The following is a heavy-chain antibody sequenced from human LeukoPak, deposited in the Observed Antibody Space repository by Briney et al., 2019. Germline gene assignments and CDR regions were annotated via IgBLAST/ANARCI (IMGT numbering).Heavy chain of an antibody. V-gene: IGHV3-7*01. CDR3: ARDEGVWSGSDH. J-gene: IGHJ4*02. CDR1: GFTVSSNS. CDR2: IRPDGSEK. Sequence: PGGSLRLSCTVSGFTVSSNSMSWVRQAPGKGLEWVANIRPDGSEKQYVDSVKGRFTISRDNTKNSLYLQMNSLRAEDTAVYYCARDEGVWSGSDHWGPGTLVTVSS. D-gene: IGHD3-3*01.